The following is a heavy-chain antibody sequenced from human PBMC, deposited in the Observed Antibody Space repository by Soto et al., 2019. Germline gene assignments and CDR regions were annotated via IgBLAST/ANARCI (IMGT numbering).Heavy chain of an antibody. CDR1: GVTFNIYA. CDR2: IGGANDDT. CDR3: ARRGLSNNDY. D-gene: IGHD1-1*01. Sequence: AGCLELSCAASGVTFNIYAMSWVRQAPGKGLEWVSGIGGANDDTYYADSVKGRFTISRDNSKSTLYLQMNSLRAEDTAVYYCARRGLSNNDYWGQGTLVTVSS. J-gene: IGHJ4*02. V-gene: IGHV3-23*01.